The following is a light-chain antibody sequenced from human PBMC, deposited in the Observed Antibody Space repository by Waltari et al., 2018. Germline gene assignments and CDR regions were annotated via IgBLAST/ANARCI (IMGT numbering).Light chain of an antibody. CDR1: SPNIGRNS. J-gene: IGLJ3*02. Sequence: QSVLTQPPSASGTPGPRVTISCSGSSPNIGRNSVNWYQHLPGAAPKLLIYNDDQRPSGVPGRFSGSKFGTSASLAISGLQSADEADYYCATWDDNLNGVFGGGTKLTVL. CDR2: NDD. V-gene: IGLV1-44*01. CDR3: ATWDDNLNGV.